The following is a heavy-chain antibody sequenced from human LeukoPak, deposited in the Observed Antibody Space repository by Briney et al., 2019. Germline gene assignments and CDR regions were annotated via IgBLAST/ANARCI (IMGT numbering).Heavy chain of an antibody. CDR3: ARDQAPYYDSSGYLGY. CDR2: ISSSGSTI. V-gene: IGHV3-11*01. J-gene: IGHJ4*02. Sequence: GGSLRLSCAASGFTFSDYYMSWIRQAPGKGLEWVSYISSSGSTIYYADSVKGRFTISRDNAKNSLYLQMNSLRAEDTAVYYCARDQAPYYDSSGYLGYWGQGTLVTVPS. D-gene: IGHD3-22*01. CDR1: GFTFSDYY.